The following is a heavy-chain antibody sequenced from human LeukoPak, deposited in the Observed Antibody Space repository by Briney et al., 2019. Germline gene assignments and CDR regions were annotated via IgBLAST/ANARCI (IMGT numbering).Heavy chain of an antibody. CDR3: ARSTAGELPHY. J-gene: IGHJ4*02. D-gene: IGHD1-26*01. CDR1: SYTFTSYG. Sequence: ASVKVSCKASSYTFTSYGINWVRQAPGQGLEWMGWISAYTGNTNYAQNLQGRVTMTTDISTSTAYMELRSLRSDDTAVYYCARSTAGELPHYWGQGTLVTVSS. V-gene: IGHV1-18*01. CDR2: ISAYTGNT.